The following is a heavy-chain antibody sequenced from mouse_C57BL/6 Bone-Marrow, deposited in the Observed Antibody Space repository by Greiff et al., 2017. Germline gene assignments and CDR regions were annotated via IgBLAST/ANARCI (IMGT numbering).Heavy chain of an antibody. CDR1: GYTFTSYW. CDR3: ARSGGYPLRFAY. CDR2: IDPNSGGT. Sequence: QVQLQQPGAELVKPGASVKLSCKASGYTFTSYWLHWVKQRPGRGLEWIGRIDPNSGGTTYNEKFKSKATLTVAKTSSTDYRQLSSLTSDDSAVYYCARSGGYPLRFAYWGKGTLVNVSA. D-gene: IGHD2-14*01. J-gene: IGHJ3*01. V-gene: IGHV1-72*01.